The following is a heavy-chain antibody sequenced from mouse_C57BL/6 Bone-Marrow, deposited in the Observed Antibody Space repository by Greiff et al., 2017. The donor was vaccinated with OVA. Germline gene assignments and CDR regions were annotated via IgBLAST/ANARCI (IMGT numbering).Heavy chain of an antibody. J-gene: IGHJ4*01. CDR1: GYTFTSYW. V-gene: IGHV1-64*01. CDR2: IHPNSGST. Sequence: VKLQQPGAELVKPGASVKLSCKASGYTFTSYWMHWVKQRPGQGLEWIGMIHPNSGSTNYNEKFKSKATLTVDKSSSTAYMQLSSLTSEDSAVYYCARYGYYFYYAMDYWGQGTSVTVSS. D-gene: IGHD2-3*01. CDR3: ARYGYYFYYAMDY.